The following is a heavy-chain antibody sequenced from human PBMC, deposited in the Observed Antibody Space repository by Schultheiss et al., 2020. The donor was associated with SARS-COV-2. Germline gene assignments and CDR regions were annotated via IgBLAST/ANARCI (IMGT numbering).Heavy chain of an antibody. Sequence: ASVKVSCKASGYTFTSYYMHWVRQAPGQGLEWMGIINPSGGSTSYAQKFQGRVTMTRYTSTSTVYMELSSLRSEDTAVYYCARDLSYGHDSSGDPGPVDYWGQGTLVTVSS. CDR3: ARDLSYGHDSSGDPGPVDY. CDR1: GYTFTSYY. V-gene: IGHV1-46*01. J-gene: IGHJ4*02. CDR2: INPSGGST. D-gene: IGHD3-22*01.